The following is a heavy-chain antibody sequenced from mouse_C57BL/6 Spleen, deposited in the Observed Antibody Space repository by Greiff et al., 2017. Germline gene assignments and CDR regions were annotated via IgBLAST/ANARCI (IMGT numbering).Heavy chain of an antibody. J-gene: IGHJ2*01. V-gene: IGHV1-52*01. D-gene: IGHD3-2*02. CDR2: IDPSDSET. CDR1: GYTFTSYW. Sequence: VQLQQSGAELVRPGSSVKLSCKASGYTFTSYWMHWVKQRPIQGLEWIGNIDPSDSETHYNQKFKDKATLTVDKSSSTAYMQLSSLTSEDSAVYYCARGAAQAALDYWGQGTTLTVAS. CDR3: ARGAAQAALDY.